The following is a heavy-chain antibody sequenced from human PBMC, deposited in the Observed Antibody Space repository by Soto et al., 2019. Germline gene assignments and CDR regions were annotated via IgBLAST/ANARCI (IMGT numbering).Heavy chain of an antibody. CDR2: IKSNIDGGTV. Sequence: GGSLRLSCAASGFTFNSAWMNWVRQAPGKGLEWVGRIKSNIDGGTVDYAASVKGRFTISRDDSKSTLYLQMNSLTIEDTAVYYCVSAVIYWGQGTLVTVSS. V-gene: IGHV3-15*05. CDR3: VSAVIY. D-gene: IGHD2-21*01. J-gene: IGHJ1*01. CDR1: GFTFNSAW.